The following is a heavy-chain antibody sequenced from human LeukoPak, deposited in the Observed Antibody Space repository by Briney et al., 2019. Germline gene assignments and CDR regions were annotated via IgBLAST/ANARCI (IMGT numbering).Heavy chain of an antibody. V-gene: IGHV5-51*01. D-gene: IGHD3-22*01. CDR2: IYPGDSDT. J-gene: IGHJ4*02. Sequence: GESVKISCEGSGYNFNTYWIGWVRQMPGKGLEWMGSIYPGDSDTRYSPSFQGQVTITADKSISTAYLQWSSLKTSDTAMYYCARRYHDYSGYSRQFDYWGQGTLVTVSS. CDR3: ARRYHDYSGYSRQFDY. CDR1: GYNFNTYW.